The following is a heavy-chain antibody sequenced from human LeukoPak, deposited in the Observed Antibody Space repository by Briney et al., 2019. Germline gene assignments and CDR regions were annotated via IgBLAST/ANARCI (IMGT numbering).Heavy chain of an antibody. D-gene: IGHD2-21*01. CDR3: ARAGPNVVIHLLGTTPLSAASDI. Sequence: SVKVSCKASGGTFSSYTISWVRQAPGQALEWMGRIIPILGIANYAQKFQRRVTITANKSTSTAYMELSSLRSEYTAVYYCARAGPNVVIHLLGTTPLSAASDIWGQGTMVTVSS. J-gene: IGHJ3*02. CDR1: GGTFSSYT. CDR2: IIPILGIA. V-gene: IGHV1-69*02.